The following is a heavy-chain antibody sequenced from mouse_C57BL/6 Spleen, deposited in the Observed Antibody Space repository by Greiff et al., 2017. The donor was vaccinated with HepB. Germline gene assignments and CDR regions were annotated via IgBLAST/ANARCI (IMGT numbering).Heavy chain of an antibody. CDR2: INPNYGTT. V-gene: IGHV1-39*01. Sequence: EVKLVESGPELVKPGASVKISCKASGYSFTDYNMNWVKQSNGKSLEWIGVINPNYGTTSYNQKFKGKATLTVDQSSSTAYMQLNSLPSEDSAVYYCARSKGHYDYDGYFDYWGQGTTLTVSS. J-gene: IGHJ2*01. CDR1: GYSFTDYN. D-gene: IGHD2-4*01. CDR3: ARSKGHYDYDGYFDY.